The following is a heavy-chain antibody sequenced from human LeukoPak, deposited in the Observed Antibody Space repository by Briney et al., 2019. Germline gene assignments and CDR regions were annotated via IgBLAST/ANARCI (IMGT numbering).Heavy chain of an antibody. V-gene: IGHV1-69*04. CDR3: ARDRLGVGATV. Sequence: SVKVSCKASGYTFTSYGISWVRQAPGQGLEWMGRIIPILGIANYAQKFQGRVTITADKSTSTAYMELSSLRSEDTAVYYCARDRLGVGATVWGQGTLVTVSS. D-gene: IGHD1-26*01. CDR1: GYTFTSYG. CDR2: IIPILGIA. J-gene: IGHJ4*02.